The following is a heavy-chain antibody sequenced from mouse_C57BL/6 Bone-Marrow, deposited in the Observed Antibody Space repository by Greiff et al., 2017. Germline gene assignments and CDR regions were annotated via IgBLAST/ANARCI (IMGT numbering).Heavy chain of an antibody. D-gene: IGHD2-3*01. J-gene: IGHJ4*01. CDR2: INPYNGGT. V-gene: IGHV1-19*01. CDR1: GYTFTDYY. CDR3: ARSLYDGYMDY. Sequence: VQLKQSGPVLVKPGASVKMSCKASGYTFTDYYMNWVKQSHGKSLEWIGVINPYNGGTSYNQKFKGKATLTVDKSSSTAYMELNSLTSEDSAVYYCARSLYDGYMDYWGQGTSVTVSS.